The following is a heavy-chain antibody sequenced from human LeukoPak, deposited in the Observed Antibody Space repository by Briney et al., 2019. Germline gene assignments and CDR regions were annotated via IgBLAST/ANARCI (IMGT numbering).Heavy chain of an antibody. CDR3: ARGVAVAANPLLYYYMDV. V-gene: IGHV1-2*02. Sequence: ASVKVSCKASGYTFTGYYMHWVRQAPGQGLEWMGWINPNSGRTNYARRFQGRVTMTRDTSISTAYMELSRLTFDDTAVYYCARGVAVAANPLLYYYMDVWGKGTTVTISS. CDR1: GYTFTGYY. CDR2: INPNSGRT. D-gene: IGHD6-19*01. J-gene: IGHJ6*03.